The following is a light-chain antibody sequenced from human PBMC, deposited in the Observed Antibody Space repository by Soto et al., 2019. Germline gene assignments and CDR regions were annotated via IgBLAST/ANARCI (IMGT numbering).Light chain of an antibody. V-gene: IGKV3-20*01. CDR1: QSVSSSY. CDR3: HQYGSSPRT. Sequence: EIVLTQSPGTLSLSPGERGTLSCRASQSVSSSYLTCYQHKPGQAPRLLIYDTSRRATGTPDRFSGSGSGTHFTLPISISEPDDFALYYCHQYGSSPRTFGQANKVDIK. CDR2: DTS. J-gene: IGKJ1*01.